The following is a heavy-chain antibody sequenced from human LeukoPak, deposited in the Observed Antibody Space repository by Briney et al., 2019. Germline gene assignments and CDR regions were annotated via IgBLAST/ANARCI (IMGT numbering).Heavy chain of an antibody. D-gene: IGHD3-22*01. CDR3: ASRTYYYDSSGPFNWFDP. CDR2: IYYSGSI. Sequence: SETLSLTCTVSGGSISSGDYYWSWIRQPPGKGLEWIGYIYYSGSIYYNSSLKSRVTISLDTSKNQFSLKQSSVTAADTAVYYCASRTYYYDSSGPFNWFDPWGQGTLVTVSS. CDR1: GGSISSGDYY. J-gene: IGHJ5*02. V-gene: IGHV4-30-4*08.